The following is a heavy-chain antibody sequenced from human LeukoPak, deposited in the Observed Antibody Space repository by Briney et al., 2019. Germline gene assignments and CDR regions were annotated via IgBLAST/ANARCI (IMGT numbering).Heavy chain of an antibody. V-gene: IGHV3-23*01. J-gene: IGHJ4*02. CDR3: ARAHYYDSSGYYYGFDY. CDR1: GFTFSSYA. CDR2: ISGSGGST. Sequence: GGSLRLSCAASGFTFSSYAMSWVRQAPGKGLEWVSAISGSGGSTYYADSVKGRFTISRDNSKNTLYLQMNSLRAEDTAVYYCARAHYYDSSGYYYGFDYWGQGTLVTVSS. D-gene: IGHD3-22*01.